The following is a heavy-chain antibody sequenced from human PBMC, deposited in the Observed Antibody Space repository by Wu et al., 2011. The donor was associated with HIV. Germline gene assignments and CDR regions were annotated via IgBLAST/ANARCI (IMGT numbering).Heavy chain of an antibody. Sequence: QVQLVQSGAEVKKPGAPVKVSCKASGYTFTGYYMHWVRQAPGQGLEWMGWINPDGGVTNYAQKFQGRVTMTRDTSISTAYMELSRLRSDDTAVYYCARAVQDYGDYNWFDPWGQGTLVTVSS. J-gene: IGHJ5*02. CDR2: INPDGGVT. CDR3: ARAVQDYGDYNWFDP. V-gene: IGHV1-2*02. CDR1: GYTFTGYY. D-gene: IGHD4-17*01.